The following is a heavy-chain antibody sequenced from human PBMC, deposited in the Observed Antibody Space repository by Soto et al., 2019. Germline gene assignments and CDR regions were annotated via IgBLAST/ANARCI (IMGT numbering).Heavy chain of an antibody. J-gene: IGHJ6*02. CDR1: GGTFSKYA. CDR3: ARPRRDRNFYDGLAV. Sequence: QVQLVQSGGELKKPGSSVKVSCKASGGTFSKYAISWVRQAPGQGLEWLGGIIPMFGTPNYAETFQGRVTISADESTTTAYLELSSLRSADTAVYFCARPRRDRNFYDGLAVCGQGTTVTVSS. D-gene: IGHD3-22*01. V-gene: IGHV1-69*01. CDR2: IIPMFGTP.